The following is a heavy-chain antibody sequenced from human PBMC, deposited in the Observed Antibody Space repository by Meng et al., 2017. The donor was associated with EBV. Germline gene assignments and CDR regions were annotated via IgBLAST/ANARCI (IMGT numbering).Heavy chain of an antibody. CDR2: IYYSGST. J-gene: IGHJ4*02. Sequence: LQLQEAGPGLVQPSAPLSLTCTVSGGSISSSSYYWGWIRQPPGKGLEWIGSIYYSGSTYYNPSLKSRVTISVDTSKNQFSLKLSSVTAADTAVYYCARSSPVRFGELSNWGQGTLVTVSS. V-gene: IGHV4-39*07. CDR3: ARSSPVRFGELSN. CDR1: GGSISSSSYY. D-gene: IGHD3-10*01.